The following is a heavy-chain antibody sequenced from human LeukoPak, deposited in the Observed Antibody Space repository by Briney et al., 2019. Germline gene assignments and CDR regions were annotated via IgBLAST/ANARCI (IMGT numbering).Heavy chain of an antibody. CDR1: GFTFSSNY. CDR2: IYIGGNT. V-gene: IGHV3-66*02. Sequence: PGGSLSLSCAASGFTFSSNYMNWVRQAPGKGPEWVSAIYIGGNTYYADSLKGRFTISRDNSKNTLYLQMNSLRAEDTAVYYCARDRSPDAFDIWGHGTMVTVSS. CDR3: ARDRSPDAFDI. D-gene: IGHD3-22*01. J-gene: IGHJ3*02.